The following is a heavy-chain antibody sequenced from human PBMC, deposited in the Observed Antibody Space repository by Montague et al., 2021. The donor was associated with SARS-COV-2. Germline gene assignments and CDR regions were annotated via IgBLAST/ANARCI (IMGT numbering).Heavy chain of an antibody. CDR1: GGSFSGYY. V-gene: IGHV4-34*01. CDR3: ARAIVDVTMMVVVMTGVEHYFDF. Sequence: SETLSLTCAVYGGSFSGYYWSWIRQPPGKGLEWTGDINHSGSTNYNPSLKSRVSISVDTSKNQFSLKLSSVTAADTAVYYCARAIVDVTMMVVVMTGVEHYFDFWGQGTLVTVSS. J-gene: IGHJ4*02. CDR2: INHSGST. D-gene: IGHD3-22*01.